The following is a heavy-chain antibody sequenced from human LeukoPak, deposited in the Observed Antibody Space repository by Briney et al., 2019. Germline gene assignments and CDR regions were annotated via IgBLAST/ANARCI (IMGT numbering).Heavy chain of an antibody. V-gene: IGHV1-69*05. CDR3: ARFLERLYNWFDP. J-gene: IGHJ5*02. CDR1: GGTFSSYA. D-gene: IGHD1-1*01. Sequence: SVKVSCKASGGTFSSYAISWVRQAPGQGLEWMGGIIPIFGTANYAQKFQGRVTITTDESTSTAYMELSSLRSEDTAVYYCARFLERLYNWFDPWGQETLVTVSS. CDR2: IIPIFGTA.